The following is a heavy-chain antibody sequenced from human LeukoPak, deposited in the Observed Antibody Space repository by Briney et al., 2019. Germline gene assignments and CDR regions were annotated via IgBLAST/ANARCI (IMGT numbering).Heavy chain of an antibody. CDR1: GGSISSYY. CDR3: ARVYCSGGSCFLHYFDY. Sequence: SETLSLTCTVSGGSISSYYWSWIRQPPGKGLEWIGYIYYSGSTNYNPSLKSRVTMSVDTSKNQFSLKLSSVTAADTAVYYCARVYCSGGSCFLHYFDYWGQGTLVTVSS. D-gene: IGHD2-15*01. J-gene: IGHJ4*02. CDR2: IYYSGST. V-gene: IGHV4-59*12.